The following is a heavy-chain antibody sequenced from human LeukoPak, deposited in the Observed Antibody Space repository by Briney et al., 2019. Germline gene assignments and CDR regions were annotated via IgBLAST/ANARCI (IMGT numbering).Heavy chain of an antibody. V-gene: IGHV3-74*01. CDR3: ATPRGGKLLLDAFDI. D-gene: IGHD3-22*01. CDR2: INHDGTGT. CDR1: GW. J-gene: IGHJ3*02. Sequence: GGSLRLSCAASGWMHWVRQAPGKGLVWVSGINHDGTGTYYADSVKGRFTISRENAKNTVYLQMNSLSAEDTAVYYCATPRGGKLLLDAFDIWGQGTMVTVSS.